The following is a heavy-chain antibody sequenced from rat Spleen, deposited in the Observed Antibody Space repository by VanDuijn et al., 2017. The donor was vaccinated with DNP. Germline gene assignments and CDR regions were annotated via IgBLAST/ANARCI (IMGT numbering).Heavy chain of an antibody. V-gene: IGHV5S10*01. D-gene: IGHD1-12*01. CDR1: GFTFSDYN. J-gene: IGHJ2*01. Sequence: EVQLVESGGGLVQPGRSLKLSCAASGFTFSDYNMAWVRQAPKKGLEWVATIINDGKRTYYRDSVKGRFTISRDNAKSTLYLQTDSLRSEDTATYYCTTLNFYASLAEYFDYWGQGVMVTVSS. CDR3: TTLNFYASLAEYFDY. CDR2: IINDGKRT.